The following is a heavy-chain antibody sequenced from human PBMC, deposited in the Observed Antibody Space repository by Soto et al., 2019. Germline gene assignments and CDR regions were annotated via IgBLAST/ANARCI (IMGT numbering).Heavy chain of an antibody. CDR3: ARECITIFGVVFPCADV. CDR2: IIPIFGTA. CDR1: GGTFSSYA. J-gene: IGHJ6*02. V-gene: IGHV1-69*13. D-gene: IGHD3-3*01. Sequence: SVKVSWKASGGTFSSYAISWVRQAPGQGLEWMGGIIPIFGTANYAQKFQGRVTITADESTSTAYMELSSLRSEDTAVYYCARECITIFGVVFPCADVLGQGTTVTVSS.